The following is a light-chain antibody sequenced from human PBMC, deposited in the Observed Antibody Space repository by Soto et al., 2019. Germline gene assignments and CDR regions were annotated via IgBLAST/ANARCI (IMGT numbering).Light chain of an antibody. Sequence: QSALTQPPSVSGAPGQRVTIPCTGSSSNIGAGYDVHWYQQLPGTAPKVLIYGNSNRPSGVPDRFSASKSGTSASLAITGLQAEDEADYYCQSFDSSLSNSRVFGGGTKLTVL. V-gene: IGLV1-40*01. CDR1: SSNIGAGYD. CDR3: QSFDSSLSNSRV. CDR2: GNS. J-gene: IGLJ3*02.